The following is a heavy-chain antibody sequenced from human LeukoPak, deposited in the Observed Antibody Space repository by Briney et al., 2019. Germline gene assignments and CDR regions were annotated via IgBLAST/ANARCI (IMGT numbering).Heavy chain of an antibody. CDR1: GDSVSSNSAA. Sequence: SQTLSLTCAISGDSVSSNSAAWNWIRQSPSRGLEWLGRTYYRSKWYNDYAVSVKSRITINPDTSKNQFSLQLKSVIPEDTAVYYCAGGWFGAAAGTGHYYYYMDVWGKGTTVTVSS. J-gene: IGHJ6*03. V-gene: IGHV6-1*01. CDR3: AGGWFGAAAGTGHYYYYMDV. D-gene: IGHD6-13*01. CDR2: TYYRSKWYN.